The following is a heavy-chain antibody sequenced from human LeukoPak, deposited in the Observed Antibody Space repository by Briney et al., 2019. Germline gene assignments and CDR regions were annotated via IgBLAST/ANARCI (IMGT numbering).Heavy chain of an antibody. CDR1: GGSISSGGYY. CDR3: ARTDGGLQGHYYYYLDV. D-gene: IGHD3-10*01. J-gene: IGHJ6*03. CDR2: IYYSGST. Sequence: PSQTLSLTCTVSGGSISSGGYYWSWIRQHPGKGLEWIGYIYYSGSTNYNPSLKSRVTISGDTSKNQFSLKLSSVTAADTAVYYCARTDGGLQGHYYYYLDVWGKGTTVTVSS. V-gene: IGHV4-31*03.